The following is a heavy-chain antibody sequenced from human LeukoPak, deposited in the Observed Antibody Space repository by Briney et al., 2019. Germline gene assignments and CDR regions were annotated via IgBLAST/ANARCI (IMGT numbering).Heavy chain of an antibody. Sequence: GGSLRLSCAASGFTFSNAWMSWVRQAPGKGLEWVGRIKSKTDGGTTDYAAPVKGRFTISRDDSKNTLYLQMNSLKTEDTAVYYCTTTYYDFWSDDAFDIWGQGTMVTVSS. CDR2: IKSKTDGGTT. D-gene: IGHD3-3*01. CDR3: TTTYYDFWSDDAFDI. V-gene: IGHV3-15*01. J-gene: IGHJ3*02. CDR1: GFTFSNAW.